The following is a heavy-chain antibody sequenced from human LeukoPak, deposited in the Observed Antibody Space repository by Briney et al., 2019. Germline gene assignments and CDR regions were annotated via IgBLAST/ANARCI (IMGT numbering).Heavy chain of an antibody. CDR2: IYYSGSG. CDR3: ARDLDSSGYFDY. D-gene: IGHD3-22*01. V-gene: IGHV4-39*07. Sequence: SETLSLTCTVSGGSISTSRYYWDWIRQPPGKGLEWIGSIYYSGSGDYNPSLKSRVTISVDKSKNQFSLKLSSVTAADTAVYYCARDLDSSGYFDYWGQGTLVTVSS. CDR1: GGSISTSRYY. J-gene: IGHJ4*02.